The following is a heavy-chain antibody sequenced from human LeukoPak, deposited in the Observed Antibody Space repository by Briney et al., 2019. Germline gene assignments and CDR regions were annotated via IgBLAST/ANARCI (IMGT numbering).Heavy chain of an antibody. Sequence: SETLSLTCTVSGGSISPYYWSWIRQPPGKRLEWIGYIYYSGTTNYNPSLKSRVTISIDTSKNQFSLKLSSVTAADTAVYYCARGKSRFLEWLREGYFDYWGQGTLVTVSS. CDR1: GGSISPYY. CDR2: IYYSGTT. D-gene: IGHD3-3*01. V-gene: IGHV4-59*01. J-gene: IGHJ4*02. CDR3: ARGKSRFLEWLREGYFDY.